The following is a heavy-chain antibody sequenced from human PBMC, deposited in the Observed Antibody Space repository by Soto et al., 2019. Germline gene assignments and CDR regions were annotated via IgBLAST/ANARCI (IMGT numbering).Heavy chain of an antibody. Sequence: GASLKISWKGSGYSFTTYLIVWVRRMPGRGLEWKGTIYPGDSDTRYSPSSQGQVTISADKSITTAYLQWSSLKASDTAMYYCARRAYCGGDCTRNHQYYYAMDVWGQGTTVTVSS. CDR2: IYPGDSDT. CDR1: GYSFTTYL. D-gene: IGHD2-21*02. V-gene: IGHV5-51*01. J-gene: IGHJ6*02. CDR3: ARRAYCGGDCTRNHQYYYAMDV.